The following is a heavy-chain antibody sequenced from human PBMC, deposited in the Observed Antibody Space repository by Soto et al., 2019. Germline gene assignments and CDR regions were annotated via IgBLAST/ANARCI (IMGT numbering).Heavy chain of an antibody. CDR3: ARDLGYCSTTTCYPYFDP. CDR1: GYSFTSYW. J-gene: IGHJ5*02. V-gene: IGHV5-51*01. Sequence: PGESLKISCKGSGYSFTSYWIGWVRQMPGKGLEWMGIIYPGDSDTRYSPSFQGQVTISADKSISTAYLKLSSVTAADTAVYYCARDLGYCSTTTCYPYFDPWGQGTLVTVSS. CDR2: IYPGDSDT. D-gene: IGHD2-2*01.